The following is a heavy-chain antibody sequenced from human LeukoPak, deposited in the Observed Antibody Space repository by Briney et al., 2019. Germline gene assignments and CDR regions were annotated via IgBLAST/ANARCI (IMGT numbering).Heavy chain of an antibody. Sequence: GGSLRLFCGASGFTVDEYAMHGVLQGRGQGVSGVSGFCWDSGSIGYADSVKGRFTISRDNAKNSLYLQMKSLRAEDTDLYFCAKDLSYSSSWPHDGYFHHWGQGTLVTVSS. J-gene: IGHJ1*01. CDR3: AKDLSYSSSWPHDGYFHH. D-gene: IGHD6-13*01. CDR2: FCWDSGSI. V-gene: IGHV3-9*01. CDR1: GFTVDEYA.